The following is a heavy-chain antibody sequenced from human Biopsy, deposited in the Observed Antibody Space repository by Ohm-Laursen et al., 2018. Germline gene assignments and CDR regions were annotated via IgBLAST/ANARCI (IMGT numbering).Heavy chain of an antibody. CDR2: ISSTGYT. Sequence: GTLSLTCTVSNGSIRNYYWSWIRQPPGKGLEWIGFISSTGYTSYIPSLKSRVTISVATSRRQSSQNMRSVTAADTAVYYCAKGRNDNDGMYFGSWGQGTLVTVSS. J-gene: IGHJ4*02. CDR3: AKGRNDNDGMYFGS. D-gene: IGHD4-23*01. CDR1: NGSIRNYY. V-gene: IGHV4-4*08.